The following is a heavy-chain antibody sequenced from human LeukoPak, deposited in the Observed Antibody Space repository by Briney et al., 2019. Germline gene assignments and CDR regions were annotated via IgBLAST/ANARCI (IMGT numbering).Heavy chain of an antibody. Sequence: GGSLRLSCAASGFTSSNYAMNWVRQAPGKGLEWVSDTSGSGGSTYYADSVKGRFTISRDNSKNTLYLQINSLRAEDTAVYYCARDLAIYTVTTTPGDYWGQGTLVTVSS. CDR3: ARDLAIYTVTTTPGDY. CDR2: TSGSGGST. J-gene: IGHJ4*02. D-gene: IGHD4-17*01. V-gene: IGHV3-23*01. CDR1: GFTSSNYA.